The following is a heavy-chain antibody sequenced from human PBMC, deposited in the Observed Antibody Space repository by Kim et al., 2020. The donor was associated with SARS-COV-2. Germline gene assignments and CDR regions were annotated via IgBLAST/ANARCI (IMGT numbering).Heavy chain of an antibody. CDR3: ARDKMRDSHAAIQF. Sequence: SETLSLTCAVYGGSFSGYYWNWIRQSPGKGLEWIGEINHSGSSRYNPSLKSRVTISVDTSKNQFSLKLRSVTAADTAVYYCARDKMRDSHAAIQFWVQGT. CDR1: GGSFSGYY. J-gene: IGHJ1*01. D-gene: IGHD2-15*01. V-gene: IGHV4-34*01. CDR2: INHSGSS.